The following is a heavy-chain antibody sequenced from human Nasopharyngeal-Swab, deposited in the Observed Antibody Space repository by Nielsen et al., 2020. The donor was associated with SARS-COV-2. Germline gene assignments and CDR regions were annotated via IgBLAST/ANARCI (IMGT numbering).Heavy chain of an antibody. J-gene: IGHJ4*02. CDR1: GFTFSNYW. CDR3: ARDPTLDDASGYSSYYFDQ. Sequence: GESLKISCVASGFTFSNYWMHWVRQAPGKGLVWVSRIIGDGSDTTYADSVKGRFTISRDNAKNTLYLQMNSLRAEDTGVYYCARDPTLDDASGYSSYYFDQWGQGTLVTVSS. V-gene: IGHV3-74*01. D-gene: IGHD3-22*01. CDR2: IIGDGSDT.